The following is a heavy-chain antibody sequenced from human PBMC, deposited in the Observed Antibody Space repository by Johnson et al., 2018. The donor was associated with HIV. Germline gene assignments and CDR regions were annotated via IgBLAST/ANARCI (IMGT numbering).Heavy chain of an antibody. V-gene: IGHV3-11*04. CDR1: GFTFSDYY. J-gene: IGHJ3*02. D-gene: IGHD1-26*01. Sequence: VQLVESGGGLVQPGGSLRLSCAASGFTFSDYYMSWIRQAPGKGLEWGAYISSSGSIIYYADSVKGRFTISRDNAKNPWYLQMNSLRAEDTAVYYCAREGGPYAFDIWGQGTMVTVSS. CDR3: AREGGPYAFDI. CDR2: ISSSGSII.